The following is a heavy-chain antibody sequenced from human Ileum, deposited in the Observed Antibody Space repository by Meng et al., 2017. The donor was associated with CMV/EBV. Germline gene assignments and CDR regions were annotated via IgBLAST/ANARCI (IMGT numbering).Heavy chain of an antibody. V-gene: IGHV1-69*02. J-gene: IGHJ4*02. D-gene: IGHD2-2*02. CDR3: ARGEAKYCTSAACYTDFEV. CDR1: GGTLNSYT. Sequence: SVKVSCKASGGTLNSYTINWLRQAPGQGLEWMARIIPILDIKNYAREFQGRVTMTADKSTTTAYMELSSLRSEDTAIYYCARGEAKYCTSAACYTDFEVWGQGTLVTVSS. CDR2: IIPILDIK.